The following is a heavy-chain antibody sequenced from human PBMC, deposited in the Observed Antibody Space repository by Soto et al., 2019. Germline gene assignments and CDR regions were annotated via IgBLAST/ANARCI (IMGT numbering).Heavy chain of an antibody. V-gene: IGHV1-69*01. Sequence: QMQLVQSGAEVKERGSSVKISCKTSGGTFNTYALTWVRQAPGQGLEWIGGIIPIFGIKNVAQRSQGRVTISADESLTTAYMEMTSLTSDDTAVSYCAKEAGDHWGQGTLVTVSS. D-gene: IGHD3-10*01. CDR2: IIPIFGIK. J-gene: IGHJ4*02. CDR1: GGTFNTYA. CDR3: AKEAGDH.